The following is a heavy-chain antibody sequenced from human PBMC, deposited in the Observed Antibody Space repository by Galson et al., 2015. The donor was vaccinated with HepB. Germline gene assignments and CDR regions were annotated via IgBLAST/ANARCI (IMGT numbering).Heavy chain of an antibody. D-gene: IGHD6-13*01. CDR3: ARGQYSSSWYYFDY. Sequence: SVKVSCKASGSTFTGYYMHWVRQAPGQGLEWMGWINPNSGGTNYAQKFQGRVTMTRDTSISTAYMELSRLRSDDTAVYYCARGQYSSSWYYFDYWGQGTLVTVSS. J-gene: IGHJ4*02. V-gene: IGHV1-2*02. CDR1: GSTFTGYY. CDR2: INPNSGGT.